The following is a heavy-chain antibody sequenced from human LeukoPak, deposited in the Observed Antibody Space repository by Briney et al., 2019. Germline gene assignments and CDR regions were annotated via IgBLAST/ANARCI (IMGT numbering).Heavy chain of an antibody. CDR2: ITSSSSYI. CDR3: ASSITIFGVVKPYYFDY. Sequence: GGSLRLSCAASGFTFSRYSMNWVRQAPGQGLEWVSSITSSSSYIYYADSVKGRFTISRDNAKNSLYLQMNNLRAEDTAVYYCASSITIFGVVKPYYFDYWGQGTLVTVSS. D-gene: IGHD3-3*01. CDR1: GFTFSRYS. J-gene: IGHJ4*02. V-gene: IGHV3-21*01.